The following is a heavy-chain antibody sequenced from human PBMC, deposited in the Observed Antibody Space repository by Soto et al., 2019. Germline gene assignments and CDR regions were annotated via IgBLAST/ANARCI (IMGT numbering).Heavy chain of an antibody. CDR3: ARGADIVAGGFDY. Sequence: QLQLQESGSGLVKPSQTLSLTCAVSGGSISSGGHSWSWIRQPPGKGLEWIGYIYHSGSTYYNPSLKSRVTISVDRSKNQFSLKLSSVTAADTAVYYCARGADIVAGGFDYWGQGTLVTVSS. CDR1: GGSISSGGHS. J-gene: IGHJ4*02. D-gene: IGHD5-12*01. CDR2: IYHSGST. V-gene: IGHV4-30-2*01.